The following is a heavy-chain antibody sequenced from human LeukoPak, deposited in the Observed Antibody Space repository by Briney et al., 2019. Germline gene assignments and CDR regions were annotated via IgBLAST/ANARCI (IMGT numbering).Heavy chain of an antibody. CDR2: INHSGST. V-gene: IGHV4-34*01. D-gene: IGHD6-19*01. CDR1: GGSFSGYY. J-gene: IGHJ5*02. Sequence: PSETLSLTCAVYGGSFSGYYWSWIRQPPGKGLEWIGEINHSGSTNYNPSLKSRVTISVDTSKNQFSLKLSPVTAADTAVYYCARRGGIAVASAPRTAVAYWFDPWGQGTLVTVSS. CDR3: ARRGGIAVASAPRTAVAYWFDP.